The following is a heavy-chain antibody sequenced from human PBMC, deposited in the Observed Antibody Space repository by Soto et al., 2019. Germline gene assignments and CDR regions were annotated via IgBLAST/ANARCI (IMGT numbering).Heavy chain of an antibody. CDR3: AKSRLEQYFFDS. CDR1: GGSLTSGGYY. CDR2: IYHSGST. V-gene: IGHV4-31*03. J-gene: IGHJ4*02. Sequence: QGQLQESGPGLVKHSQTLSLTCTVSGGSLTSGGYYWSWIRQHPGKGLEWIGYIYHSGSTYYNPSLKSRVTISVDTSTNQFSLKLSSVTAADTAVYYCAKSRLEQYFFDSWGQGTLVTVSS.